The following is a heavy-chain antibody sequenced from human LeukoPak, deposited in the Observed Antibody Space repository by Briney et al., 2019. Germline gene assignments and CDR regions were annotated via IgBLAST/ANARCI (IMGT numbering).Heavy chain of an antibody. D-gene: IGHD1-26*01. J-gene: IGHJ4*02. V-gene: IGHV3-74*01. Sequence: GGSLRLTCIATVFIFSTYWMHWVDHAAGKELVWASSINSAGSSTSYEDSVNGRFTISRDNVKNTLFLQMNSLRAEDTAVYYCARSLGGSFDYWGQGTLVNDSS. CDR1: VFIFSTYW. CDR2: INSAGSST. CDR3: ARSLGGSFDY.